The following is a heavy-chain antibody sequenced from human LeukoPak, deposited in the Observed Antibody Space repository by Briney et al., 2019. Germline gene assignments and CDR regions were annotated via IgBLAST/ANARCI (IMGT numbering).Heavy chain of an antibody. V-gene: IGHV4-34*01. D-gene: IGHD4-17*01. J-gene: IGHJ4*02. CDR3: ARGEDYGDYSFDY. CDR2: ANHSGST. Sequence: PSETLSLTCAVYGGSFSGYYWSWIRQPPGKGLEWIGEANHSGSTNYNPSLKSRVTISVDTSKNQFSLKLSSVTAADTAVYYCARGEDYGDYSFDYWGQGTLVTVSS. CDR1: GGSFSGYY.